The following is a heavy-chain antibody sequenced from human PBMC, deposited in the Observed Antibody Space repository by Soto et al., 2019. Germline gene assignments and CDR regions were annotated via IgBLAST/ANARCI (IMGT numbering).Heavy chain of an antibody. CDR1: GGTFSTYA. Sequence: QVQLVQSGAEVKKPGSSVKVSCKAPGGTFSTYAISWVRQAPGQGLEWMGGVIPMFGTPKYAQKFQGRVTITADESTSTGSMELRSLRSEDTAVYYCARSQGGSSSLDIYYYSYYGMDVWGQGTTVTVSS. D-gene: IGHD2-15*01. CDR3: ARSQGGSSSLDIYYYSYYGMDV. V-gene: IGHV1-69*01. CDR2: VIPMFGTP. J-gene: IGHJ6*02.